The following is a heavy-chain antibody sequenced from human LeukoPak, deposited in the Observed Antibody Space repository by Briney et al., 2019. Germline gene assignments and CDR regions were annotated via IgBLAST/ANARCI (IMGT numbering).Heavy chain of an antibody. CDR2: IIPILGIA. CDR1: GGTFSSYA. Sequence: SVKVSCKASGGTFSSYAISWVRQAPGQGLEWMGRIIPILGIANYAQKFQGRVTITADKSTSTAYKELSSQRSEDTAVYYCAREDSSGWSAGWFDPWGQGTLVTVSS. CDR3: AREDSSGWSAGWFDP. J-gene: IGHJ5*02. D-gene: IGHD6-19*01. V-gene: IGHV1-69*04.